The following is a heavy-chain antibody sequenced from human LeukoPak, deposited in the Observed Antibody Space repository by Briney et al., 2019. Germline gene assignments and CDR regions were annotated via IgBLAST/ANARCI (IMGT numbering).Heavy chain of an antibody. J-gene: IGHJ1*01. CDR2: INPNSGGT. CDR1: GYTFTGYY. V-gene: IGHV1-2*02. Sequence: GASVKVSCKASGYTFTGYYMHWVRQAPGQGLEWMGWINPNSGGTNYAQKFQGRVTMTRDTSISTAYMELSRLRSDDTAVYYCARPHYYYDSSGGFEYFQHWGQGTLVTVSS. CDR3: ARPHYYYDSSGGFEYFQH. D-gene: IGHD3-22*01.